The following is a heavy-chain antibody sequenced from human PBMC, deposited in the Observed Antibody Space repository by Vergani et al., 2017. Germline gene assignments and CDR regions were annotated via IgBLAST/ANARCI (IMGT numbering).Heavy chain of an antibody. CDR3: ARMGGYDEGDAYRIVYFDS. CDR1: GDSISRGVYY. D-gene: IGHD3-16*01. CDR2: IYSTEST. Sequence: QLHLHESGPGLVKPSETLSLTCTVSGDSISRGVYYWNWIRQHPGKGLEWIGYIYSTESTHHNPSLRRRINMSVDTSKNQFSLKLNSVTAADTAMYYCARMGGYDEGDAYRIVYFDSWGPGIVVAVSS. V-gene: IGHV4-31*03. J-gene: IGHJ4*02.